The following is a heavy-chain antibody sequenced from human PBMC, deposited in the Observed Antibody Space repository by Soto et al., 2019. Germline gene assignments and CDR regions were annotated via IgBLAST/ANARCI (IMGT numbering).Heavy chain of an antibody. CDR3: AKDLEGYDYIWGSYRYKGSFDY. V-gene: IGHV3-9*01. CDR1: GFTFEDSV. CDR2: ISWNSGRI. Sequence: GGSLRLSCAASGFTFEDSVMHWVRQAPGKGLEWVAGISWNSGRIGYADSVKGRFIISRDNAKKSLYLEMNSLRAEDTALYYCAKDLEGYDYIWGSYRYKGSFDYWGQGTLVTVSS. J-gene: IGHJ4*02. D-gene: IGHD3-16*02.